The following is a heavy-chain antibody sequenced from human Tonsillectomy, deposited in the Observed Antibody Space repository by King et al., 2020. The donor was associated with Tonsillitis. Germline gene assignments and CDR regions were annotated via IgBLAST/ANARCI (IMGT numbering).Heavy chain of an antibody. D-gene: IGHD3-3*01. CDR2: ISSSSSYI. CDR1: GFTFSSYS. V-gene: IGHV3-21*01. J-gene: IGHJ3*02. Sequence: VQLVESGGGLVKPGGSLRLSCAASGFTFSSYSMNWVRQAPGKGLEWVSSISSSSSYIYYADSVKGRFTISRDNAKNSLYLQMNSLRAKDTAVYYGAREPSFGEVLRSLFSPDIWGQGTMVTVSS. CDR3: AREPSFGEVLRSLFSPDI.